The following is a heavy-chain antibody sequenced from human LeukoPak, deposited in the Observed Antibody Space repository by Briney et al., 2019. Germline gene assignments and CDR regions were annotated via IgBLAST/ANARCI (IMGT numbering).Heavy chain of an antibody. D-gene: IGHD3-22*01. V-gene: IGHV3-23*01. J-gene: IGHJ4*02. Sequence: GGSLRLSCAASGFTFSSYAMSWVRQAPGKGLEWVSAISGRGGSTYYADSVKGRFTISRDNSKNTLYLQMNSLRAEDTAVYYCAKALPYYYDSSGWYYFDYWGQGTLVTVSS. CDR1: GFTFSSYA. CDR3: AKALPYYYDSSGWYYFDY. CDR2: ISGRGGST.